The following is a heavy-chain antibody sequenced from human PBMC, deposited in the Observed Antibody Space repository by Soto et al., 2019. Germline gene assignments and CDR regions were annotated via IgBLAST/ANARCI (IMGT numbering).Heavy chain of an antibody. CDR1: GYTFTGYY. Sequence: ASVKVSCKASGYTFTGYYMHWVRQAPGQGLEWMGWINPNSGGTNYAQKFQGWVTMTRDTSISTAYMELSRLRSDDTAVYYCARDARYCSGGSCYQYNWFDPWGQGTLVTVS. CDR2: INPNSGGT. CDR3: ARDARYCSGGSCYQYNWFDP. V-gene: IGHV1-2*04. D-gene: IGHD2-15*01. J-gene: IGHJ5*02.